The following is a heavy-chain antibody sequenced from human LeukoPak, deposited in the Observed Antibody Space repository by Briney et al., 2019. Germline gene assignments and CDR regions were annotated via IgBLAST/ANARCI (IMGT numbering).Heavy chain of an antibody. V-gene: IGHV3-21*01. CDR2: ISTSSSYI. CDR3: TRDWDGYSSSWFAFDI. Sequence: GGSLRLSCAASGFTFSSYIMNWVRQAPGKGLEWVSSISTSSSYIYYADSVKGRFTISRDNAKNSLYLQMNSLRAEDTAVYYCTRDWDGYSSSWFAFDIWGQGTMVTVSS. D-gene: IGHD6-13*01. CDR1: GFTFSSYI. J-gene: IGHJ3*02.